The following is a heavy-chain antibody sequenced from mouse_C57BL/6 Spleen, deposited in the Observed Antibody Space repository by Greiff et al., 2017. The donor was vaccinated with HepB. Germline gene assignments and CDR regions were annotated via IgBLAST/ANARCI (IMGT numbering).Heavy chain of an antibody. CDR3: ARHYGNYGAMDY. CDR1: GYTFTNYW. V-gene: IGHV1-63*01. D-gene: IGHD2-1*01. J-gene: IGHJ4*01. Sequence: VKLVESGAELVRPGTSVKMSCKASGYTFTNYWIGWAKQRPGHGLEWIGDIYPGGGYTNYNEKFKGKATLTADKSSSTAYMQFSSLTSEDSAIYYCARHYGNYGAMDYWGQGTSVTVSS. CDR2: IYPGGGYT.